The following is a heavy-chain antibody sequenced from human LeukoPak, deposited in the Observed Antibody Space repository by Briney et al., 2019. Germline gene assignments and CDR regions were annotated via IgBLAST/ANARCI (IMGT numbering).Heavy chain of an antibody. J-gene: IGHJ5*02. CDR2: ISSSSSYI. D-gene: IGHD3-10*01. CDR3: ARDSRITMVRGGGNWFDP. CDR1: GFTFSSYS. Sequence: GGSLRLSCAASGFTFSSYSMNWVRQAPGKGLEWVSSISSSSSYIYYADSVKGRFTISRDNAKNSLYLQMNSLRAEDTVVYYCARDSRITMVRGGGNWFDPWGQGTLVTVSS. V-gene: IGHV3-21*01.